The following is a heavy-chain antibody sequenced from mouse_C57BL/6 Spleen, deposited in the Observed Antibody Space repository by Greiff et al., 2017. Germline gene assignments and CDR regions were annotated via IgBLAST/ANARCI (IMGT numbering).Heavy chain of an antibody. V-gene: IGHV5-4*01. CDR3: ARENGSSWGFAY. J-gene: IGHJ3*01. CDR1: GFTFSSYA. CDR2: ISDGGSYT. Sequence: EVQRVESGGGLVKPGGSLKLSCAASGFTFSSYAMSWVRQTPEKRLEWVATISDGGSYTYYPDNVKGRFTISRDNAKNNLYLQMSHLKSEDTAMYYCARENGSSWGFAYWGQGTLVTVSA. D-gene: IGHD1-1*01.